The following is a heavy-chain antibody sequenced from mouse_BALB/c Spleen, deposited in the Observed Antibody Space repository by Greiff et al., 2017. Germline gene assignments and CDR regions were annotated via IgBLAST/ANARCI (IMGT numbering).Heavy chain of an antibody. CDR2: IFPGSGNT. CDR1: GYSFTSYY. J-gene: IGHJ4*01. Sequence: QVQLQQSGPELVKPGASVKISCKASGYSFTSYYIHWVKQRPGQGLEWIGWIFPGSGNTKYNEKFKGKATLTADTSSSTAYMQLSSLTSEDSAVYFCARYGNYPVYYAMDYWGQGTSVTVSS. V-gene: IGHV1-66*01. D-gene: IGHD2-1*01. CDR3: ARYGNYPVYYAMDY.